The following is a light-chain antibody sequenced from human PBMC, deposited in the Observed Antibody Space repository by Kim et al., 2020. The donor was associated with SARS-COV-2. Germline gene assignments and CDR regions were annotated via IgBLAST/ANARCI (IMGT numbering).Light chain of an antibody. CDR2: DAT. V-gene: IGKV3-15*01. CDR3: QQSNDWPPLT. J-gene: IGKJ1*01. Sequence: APGERATLSCRASQTNNNKLGLYQPQPGPAPRLLIYDATTRATGVPARFIGSGSETDFTLTISSLQSEDFAVYYCQQSNDWPPLTFGQGTKVDIK. CDR1: QTNNNK.